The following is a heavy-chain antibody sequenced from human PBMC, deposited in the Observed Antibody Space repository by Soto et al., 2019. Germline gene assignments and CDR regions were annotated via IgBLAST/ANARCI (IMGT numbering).Heavy chain of an antibody. CDR2: IYYSGST. Sequence: SETLSLTCTVSVGSISSYYWSWIRQPPGKGLEWIGYIYYSGSTNYNPSLKSRVTISVDTSKNQFSLKLNSVTAADTAVYYCARQLGYCSGGSCYSFWFDPWGQGTPVTVSS. V-gene: IGHV4-59*08. D-gene: IGHD2-15*01. CDR1: VGSISSYY. CDR3: ARQLGYCSGGSCYSFWFDP. J-gene: IGHJ5*02.